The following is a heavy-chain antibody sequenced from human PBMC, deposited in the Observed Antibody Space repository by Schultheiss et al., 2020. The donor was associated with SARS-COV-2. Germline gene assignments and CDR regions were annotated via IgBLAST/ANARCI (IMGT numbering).Heavy chain of an antibody. CDR3: ARDNTYLGPMDV. V-gene: IGHV3-11*01. J-gene: IGHJ6*02. Sequence: GESLKISCAASGFAFSDHYMTWIRQAPGKGLEWVSYISGSGGTIYYADSLRGRFIISRDNAKNSLYLQMNSLSAEDSAVNYCARDNTYLGPMDVWGQGTTVTVSS. CDR2: ISGSGGTI. D-gene: IGHD2/OR15-2a*01. CDR1: GFAFSDHY.